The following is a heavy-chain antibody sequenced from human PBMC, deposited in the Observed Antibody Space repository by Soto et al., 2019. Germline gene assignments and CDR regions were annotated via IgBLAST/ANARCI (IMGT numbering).Heavy chain of an antibody. Sequence: PSGTLSLTCTASGGSISSSGYYWTWIRQPPGKGLEWIGYIYYSGSTNYNPTLKSRVTISVDTSKNQFSLKLSSVTAADTAVYYCARLSTPAETSPWFDPWGQGTLVTVSS. CDR3: ARLSTPAETSPWFDP. CDR2: IYYSGST. J-gene: IGHJ5*02. D-gene: IGHD2-2*01. V-gene: IGHV4-61*05. CDR1: GGSISSSGYY.